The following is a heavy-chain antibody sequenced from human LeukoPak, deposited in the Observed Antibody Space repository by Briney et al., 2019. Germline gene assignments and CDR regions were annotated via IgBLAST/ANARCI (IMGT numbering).Heavy chain of an antibody. CDR2: IYYSGST. V-gene: IGHV4-30-4*01. D-gene: IGHD3-9*01. Sequence: SETLSLTCTVSGGSISSGDYYWSWIRQPPGKRLEWIGYIYYSGSTYYNPSLKSRVTISVDTSKNQFSLKLSSVTAADTAVYYCARYYDILTGAYYFDYWGQGTLVTVSS. CDR3: ARYYDILTGAYYFDY. J-gene: IGHJ4*02. CDR1: GGSISSGDYY.